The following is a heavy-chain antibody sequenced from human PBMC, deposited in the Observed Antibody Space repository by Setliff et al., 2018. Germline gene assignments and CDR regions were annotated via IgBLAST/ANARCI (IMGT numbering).Heavy chain of an antibody. J-gene: IGHJ5*02. CDR3: ARDSLYYYDSSGYYYSTRNWFDP. Sequence: ASVKVSCKASGYTFTSYDINWVRQATGQGLEWMGWMNPNSGNTGYAQKFQGRVTMTRNTSISTAYMELSSLRSEDTAVYYCARDSLYYYDSSGYYYSTRNWFDPWGQGTLVTVSS. CDR2: MNPNSGNT. V-gene: IGHV1-8*01. D-gene: IGHD3-22*01. CDR1: GYTFTSYD.